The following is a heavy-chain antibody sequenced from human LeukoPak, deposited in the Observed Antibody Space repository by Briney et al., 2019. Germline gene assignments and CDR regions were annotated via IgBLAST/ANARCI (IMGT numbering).Heavy chain of an antibody. V-gene: IGHV3-30-3*01. CDR2: ISYDGSNK. CDR1: GFTSSSYA. D-gene: IGHD2-15*01. J-gene: IGHJ6*02. CDR3: ARENDMGYCSGGRCYKGYNAMDV. Sequence: GGSLRLSCAASGFTSSSYAMHWVRQAPGKGLEWVAVISYDGSNKYYADSVKGRFTISRDNSKNTLYLQMNSLRAEDTAVYYCARENDMGYCSGGRCYKGYNAMDVWGQGTTVTVSS.